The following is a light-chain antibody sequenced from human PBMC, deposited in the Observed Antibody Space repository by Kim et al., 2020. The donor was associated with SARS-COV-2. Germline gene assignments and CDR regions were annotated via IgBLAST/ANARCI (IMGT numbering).Light chain of an antibody. Sequence: ASLVDRVTITCLASQDISSYLSWYQQKPGKAPKLLFYTASSLQSVVPSMFRCSGSGTYFSLTISSLQPEDFATYYCQQANSFPFTFGQGTRLEIK. CDR3: QQANSFPFT. J-gene: IGKJ5*01. CDR1: QDISSY. CDR2: TAS. V-gene: IGKV1-12*02.